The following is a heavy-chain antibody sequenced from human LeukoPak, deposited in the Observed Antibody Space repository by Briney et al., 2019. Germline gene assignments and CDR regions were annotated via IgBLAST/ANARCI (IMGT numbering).Heavy chain of an antibody. J-gene: IGHJ6*03. D-gene: IGHD2-15*01. CDR1: GGSFRNYY. CDR2: INHDGIT. CDR3: ATYTCSGGSCHGYYVDV. V-gene: IGHV4-34*01. Sequence: SETLSLTCAVSGGSFRNYYWTWIRESPGKGLEWIGEINHDGITNYNPPLKSRVTISADTSKNQFSLNLNSVTVADTAVYYCATYTCSGGSCHGYYVDVWGNGTTVTVSS.